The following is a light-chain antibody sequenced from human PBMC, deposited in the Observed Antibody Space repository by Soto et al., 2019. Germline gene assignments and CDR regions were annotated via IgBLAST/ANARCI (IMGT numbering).Light chain of an antibody. CDR1: SGDVGAYNF. J-gene: IGLJ1*01. CDR3: TSYTRSSTYV. CDR2: PVS. V-gene: IGLV2-14*03. Sequence: QSVLTQPASVSGSPGQSITISCTGTSGDVGAYNFVSWYQQDPGKAPKLIIYPVSDRPSGVSSRFSGSKSGNTAFLTISGLQAEDEADYYCTSYTRSSTYVFGTGTKVTVL.